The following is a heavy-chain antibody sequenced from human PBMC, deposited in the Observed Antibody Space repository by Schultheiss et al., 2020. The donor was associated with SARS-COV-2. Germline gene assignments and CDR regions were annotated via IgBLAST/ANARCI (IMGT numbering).Heavy chain of an antibody. CDR2: ISSSGSTI. CDR1: GFTFSDYY. Sequence: GGSLRLSCAASGFTFSDYYMSWIRQAPGKGLEWVSYISSSGSTIYYADSVKGRFTISRDNAKNSLYLQMNSLRAEDTAVYYCARVRGEEWLFDYYYYYYMDVWGKGTTVTVSS. V-gene: IGHV3-11*01. J-gene: IGHJ6*03. CDR3: ARVRGEEWLFDYYYYYYMDV. D-gene: IGHD3-3*01.